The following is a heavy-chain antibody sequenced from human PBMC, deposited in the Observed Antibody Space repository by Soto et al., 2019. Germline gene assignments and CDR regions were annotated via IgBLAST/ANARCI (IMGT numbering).Heavy chain of an antibody. J-gene: IGHJ4*02. D-gene: IGHD5-12*01. CDR1: GFTFSDYY. CDR2: ISSSGSTI. V-gene: IGHV3-11*01. CDR3: AREGESGYDYPHFDY. Sequence: GGSLRLSCAASGFTFSDYYMSWIRQAPGKGLEWVSYISSSGSTIYYADSVKGRFTISRDNAKNSLYLQMNSLRAEDTAVYYCAREGESGYDYPHFDYWGQGTLVTVSS.